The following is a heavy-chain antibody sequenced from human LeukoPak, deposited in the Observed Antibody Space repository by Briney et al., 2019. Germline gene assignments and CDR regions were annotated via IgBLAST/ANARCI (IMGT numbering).Heavy chain of an antibody. V-gene: IGHV1-69*13. J-gene: IGHJ4*02. CDR2: IIPIFGTA. Sequence: SVKVSCKASGGTFSSYAISWVRQAPGQGLEWMGGIIPIFGTANYAQKFQGRVTITADESTSTAYMELSSLRSEDTAVYYCARDRGYSGYDFLNDYWGQGTLVTVSS. CDR1: GGTFSSYA. CDR3: ARDRGYSGYDFLNDY. D-gene: IGHD5-12*01.